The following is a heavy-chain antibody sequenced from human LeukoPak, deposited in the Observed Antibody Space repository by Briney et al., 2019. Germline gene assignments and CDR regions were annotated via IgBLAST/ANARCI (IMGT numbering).Heavy chain of an antibody. D-gene: IGHD6-19*01. CDR2: ISAYNGNT. Sequence: GASVKVSYNPAGYTFTTHGIIGVRQAPGQGLEWMGWISAYNGNTNYAQNLQGRVTMTTDTSTSTAYMELRSLRSDDTAVYFCARSDKWLNENWFCPWGTLTLVTVSS. CDR1: GYTFTTHG. J-gene: IGHJ5*02. V-gene: IGHV1-18*01. CDR3: ARSDKWLNENWFCP.